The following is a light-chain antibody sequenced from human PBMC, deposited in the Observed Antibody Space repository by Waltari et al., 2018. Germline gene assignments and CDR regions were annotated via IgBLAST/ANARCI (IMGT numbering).Light chain of an antibody. J-gene: IGLJ2*01. Sequence: SYELTQPSSVSVSPGQTARITCSGDVLGKKFIRWFQQKPGQAPVLLIFRDSERPQGIPVLFSGSSSGTTVTLTISGAQVEDEADYYCFTVDDNSLRLFGGGTKLTVL. CDR1: VLGKKF. V-gene: IGLV3-27*01. CDR3: FTVDDNSLRL. CDR2: RDS.